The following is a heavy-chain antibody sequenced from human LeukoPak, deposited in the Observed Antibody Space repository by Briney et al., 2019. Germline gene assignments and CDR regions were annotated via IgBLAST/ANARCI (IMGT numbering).Heavy chain of an antibody. V-gene: IGHV4-39*07. CDR1: SGSISSSGLY. CDR2: IYYSGIT. CDR3: ARDRSRSSSWPF. Sequence: PSETLSLTCTVSSGSISSSGLYWGWIRQPPGKGLEWIGSIYYSGITYYNPSLKSRVTISIDTSKNQFSLELRSVTAADTAVYYCARDRSRSSSWPFWGQGTLVTVSS. J-gene: IGHJ4*02. D-gene: IGHD6-13*01.